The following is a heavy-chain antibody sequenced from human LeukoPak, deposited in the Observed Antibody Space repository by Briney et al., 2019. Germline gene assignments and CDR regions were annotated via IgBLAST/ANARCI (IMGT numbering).Heavy chain of an antibody. CDR3: AKDKVGSYPYYFDY. J-gene: IGHJ4*02. D-gene: IGHD1-26*01. V-gene: IGHV3-9*01. CDR2: ISWNSGSI. Sequence: GRSLRLSCAASGFTFDDYAMHWVRQAPGKGLEWVSGISWNSGSIGYADSVKGRFTISRDNAKNSLYLQMNSLRAEDTALYYCAKDKVGSYPYYFDYWGQGTLVTVSS. CDR1: GFTFDDYA.